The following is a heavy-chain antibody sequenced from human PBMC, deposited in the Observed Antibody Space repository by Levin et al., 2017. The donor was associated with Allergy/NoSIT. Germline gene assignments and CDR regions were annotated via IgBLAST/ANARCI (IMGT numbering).Heavy chain of an antibody. D-gene: IGHD6-13*01. V-gene: IGHV1-46*01. Sequence: ASVKVSCKASGYTFTNYYLHWVRQAPGQGLAWMGIINPSGATTSYAQRFQGRVTMTRDTSTTTVYMELSSVTSEDTAVYYCARGDDISNSWAYYFDSWGQGTLVTVSS. CDR2: INPSGATT. CDR1: GYTFTNYY. J-gene: IGHJ4*02. CDR3: ARGDDISNSWAYYFDS.